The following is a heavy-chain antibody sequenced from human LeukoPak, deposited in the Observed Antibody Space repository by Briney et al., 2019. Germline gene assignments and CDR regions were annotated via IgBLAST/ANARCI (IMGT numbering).Heavy chain of an antibody. CDR1: GYTLTELS. CDR2: FDPEDGET. CDR3: ATHYTPIVVVVAATQPFDY. D-gene: IGHD2-15*01. V-gene: IGHV1-24*01. Sequence: ASVKVSCKVSGYTLTELSMHWVRQAPGKGLEWMGGFDPEDGETIYAQKFQGRVTMTEDTSTDTAYMELSSLRSEDTAVCYCATHYTPIVVVVAATQPFDYWGQGTLVTVSS. J-gene: IGHJ4*02.